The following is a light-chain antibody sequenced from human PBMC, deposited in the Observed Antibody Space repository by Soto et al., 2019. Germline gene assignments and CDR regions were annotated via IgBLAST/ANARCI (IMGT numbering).Light chain of an antibody. J-gene: IGKJ5*01. V-gene: IGKV1-5*01. CDR3: QQYNNYST. CDR2: DVS. Sequence: DIQMTQSPSTLSASVGDRVTITSRASQSISRWLAWYQQXPGKAPQALIYDVSSLKSGVPSRFSGNGSGTEFTLTISSLQPDDLATYYCQQYNNYSTFGQGTRLEIK. CDR1: QSISRW.